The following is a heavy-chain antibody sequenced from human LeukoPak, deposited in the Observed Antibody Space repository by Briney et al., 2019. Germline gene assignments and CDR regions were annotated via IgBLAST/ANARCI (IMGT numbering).Heavy chain of an antibody. Sequence: SETLSLTCAVYGGSFSGYYWSWIRQPPGKGLEWIGYIFYSGSTNYNPSLQSRVTISVDTSKNQFSLKLSSVTVADTAVYYCARHEGGIAVADAYAFDIWGQGTMVTVSS. CDR2: IFYSGST. D-gene: IGHD6-19*01. CDR1: GGSFSGYY. V-gene: IGHV4-59*08. J-gene: IGHJ3*02. CDR3: ARHEGGIAVADAYAFDI.